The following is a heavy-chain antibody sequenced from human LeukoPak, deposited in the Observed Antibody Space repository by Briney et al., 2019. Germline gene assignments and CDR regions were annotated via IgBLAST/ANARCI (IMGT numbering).Heavy chain of an antibody. CDR3: AKSHGDYGLLDY. CDR2: INLNSGGT. J-gene: IGHJ4*02. D-gene: IGHD4-17*01. V-gene: IGHV1-2*02. Sequence: GASVKVSCKASGYTFTDYYIHWVRQALGQGLEWMGWINLNSGGTKYAQKFQGRVTMTTDTSISTAYMEMSRLTSDDTAVYYCAKSHGDYGLLDYWGQGTLVTVSS. CDR1: GYTFTDYY.